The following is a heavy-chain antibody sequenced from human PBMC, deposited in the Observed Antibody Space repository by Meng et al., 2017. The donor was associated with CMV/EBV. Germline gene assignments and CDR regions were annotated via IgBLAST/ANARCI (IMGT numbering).Heavy chain of an antibody. CDR3: ARDKDSSSSYDDGMDV. CDR1: GYTLTELS. V-gene: IGHV1-24*01. CDR2: FDPEDGET. D-gene: IGHD6-6*01. J-gene: IGHJ6*02. Sequence: ASVKVSCKVSGYTLTELSRHWVRQAPGKGLEWMGGFDPEDGETIYAQKFQGRVTMTEDTSTDTAYMELSSLRSEDTAVYYCARDKDSSSSYDDGMDVWGQGTTVTVSS.